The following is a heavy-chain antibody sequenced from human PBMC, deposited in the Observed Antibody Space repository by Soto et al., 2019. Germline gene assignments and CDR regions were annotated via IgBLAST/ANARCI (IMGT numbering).Heavy chain of an antibody. Sequence: ASVKVSFKASGYKFTEYGVNWVRQARGEGPEWMGWISPYSANTRYAEDFQGRVSMTTDTFTTTAYMELRGLRSDDTAVYYCARGGTRPYWGQGTLVAVSS. CDR3: ARGGTRPY. D-gene: IGHD1-7*01. CDR2: ISPYSANT. J-gene: IGHJ4*02. V-gene: IGHV1-18*04. CDR1: GYKFTEYG.